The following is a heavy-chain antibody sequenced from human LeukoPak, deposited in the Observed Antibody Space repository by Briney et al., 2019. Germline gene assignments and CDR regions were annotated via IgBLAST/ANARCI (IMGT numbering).Heavy chain of an antibody. Sequence: PGGSLRLSCAASGFTFSSYSMNWVRQAPGKGLEWVSSISSSSSYIYYADSVKGRFTISRDNAKNSLYLQMNTLRAEDTALYYCARAESAAAGTSLNFDYWSQGTLVTVSS. CDR1: GFTFSSYS. CDR3: ARAESAAAGTSLNFDY. D-gene: IGHD6-13*01. CDR2: ISSSSSYI. V-gene: IGHV3-21*01. J-gene: IGHJ4*02.